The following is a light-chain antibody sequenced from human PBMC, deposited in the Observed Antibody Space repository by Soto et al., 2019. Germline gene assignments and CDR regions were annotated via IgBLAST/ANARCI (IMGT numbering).Light chain of an antibody. CDR1: SSDVGGYDY. J-gene: IGLJ3*02. Sequence: QSALTQPPSASGSPGRSVTISCTGTSSDVGGYDYVSWFQQHPGKAPKLIIYEVTKRPSGVPDRFSASKSGNTASLTVSGIQAEDEADYYCSSFVAGNNYWVFGGGTKVTVL. V-gene: IGLV2-8*01. CDR2: EVT. CDR3: SSFVAGNNYWV.